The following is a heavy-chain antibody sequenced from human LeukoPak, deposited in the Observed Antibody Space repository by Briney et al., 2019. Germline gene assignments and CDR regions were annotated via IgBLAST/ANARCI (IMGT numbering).Heavy chain of an antibody. D-gene: IGHD3-10*01. CDR2: IYYSGST. Sequence: SESLSLTCTVSGGSISSYYWSWIRQPPGKGLEWIGYIYYSGSTNYNPSLKSRVTISVDTSKNQSSLKLSSVTAADTAVYYCAREGTTGLWFGESGDAFDIWGQGTMVTVSS. CDR1: GGSISSYY. V-gene: IGHV4-59*01. CDR3: AREGTTGLWFGESGDAFDI. J-gene: IGHJ3*02.